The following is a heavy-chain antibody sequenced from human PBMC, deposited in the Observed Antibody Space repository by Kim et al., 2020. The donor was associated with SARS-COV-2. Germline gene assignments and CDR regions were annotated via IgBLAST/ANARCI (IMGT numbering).Heavy chain of an antibody. CDR2: ISGSGRQI. V-gene: IGHV3-21*01. J-gene: IGHJ4*02. CDR3: ARDLTPIVTHDC. D-gene: IGHD2-15*01. Sequence: GGSLRRSCAASGFTFSVYSMNWVRQAPGKGLEWVSFISGSGRQIDYADSVKGRFTISRDNAKNSLTLQMNSLRDEDTAVYYCARDLTPIVTHDCWGQGTL. CDR1: GFTFSVYS.